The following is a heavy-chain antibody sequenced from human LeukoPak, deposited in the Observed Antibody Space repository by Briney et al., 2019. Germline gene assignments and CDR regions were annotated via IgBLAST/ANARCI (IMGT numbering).Heavy chain of an antibody. CDR3: ARGNYYYDSSGYYTLTY. J-gene: IGHJ4*02. D-gene: IGHD3-22*01. CDR1: GFTFNSYV. V-gene: IGHV3-48*04. Sequence: PGGSLRLSCAASGFTFNSYVMSWVRQTPGKGLEWVSYISSTGSTIYYADSVKGRFTISRDNAKNSLYLQMNSLRAEDTAVYYCARGNYYYDSSGYYTLTYWGQGTLVTVSS. CDR2: ISSTGSTI.